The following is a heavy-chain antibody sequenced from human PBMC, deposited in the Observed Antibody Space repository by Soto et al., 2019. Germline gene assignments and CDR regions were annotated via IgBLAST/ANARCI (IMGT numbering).Heavy chain of an antibody. Sequence: GSLRLSCAASGFIFSSFGMHWVRQAPGKGLEWVAHIWYDGSNTYYADSVKGRFTISRDNSRNTLYLQMNSLRAEDTAVYHCVRGLLGSGGHFDYWGQGTPVTISS. D-gene: IGHD7-27*01. V-gene: IGHV3-33*01. J-gene: IGHJ4*02. CDR2: IWYDGSNT. CDR1: GFIFSSFG. CDR3: VRGLLGSGGHFDY.